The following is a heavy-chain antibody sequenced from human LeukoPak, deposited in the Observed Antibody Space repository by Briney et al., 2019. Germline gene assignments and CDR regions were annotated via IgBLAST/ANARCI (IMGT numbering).Heavy chain of an antibody. Sequence: PGGSLRLSCAASGFTFSSYWMHWVRQAPGKGLVWVSRINSDGSSTSYADSVKGRFTISRDNAKNTLYLQMNSLRAEDTAVYYCAREKGDSSWYNPYYYYYGMDVWGQGTTVTVSS. CDR2: INSDGSST. D-gene: IGHD6-13*01. CDR1: GFTFSSYW. J-gene: IGHJ6*02. CDR3: AREKGDSSWYNPYYYYYGMDV. V-gene: IGHV3-74*01.